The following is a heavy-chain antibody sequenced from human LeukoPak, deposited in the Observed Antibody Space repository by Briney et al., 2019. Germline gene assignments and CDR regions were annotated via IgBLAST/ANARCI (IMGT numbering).Heavy chain of an antibody. CDR1: GFTFSSYA. CDR2: ISGSGGST. J-gene: IGHJ3*02. CDR3: ATGDSSGWCGDAFDI. V-gene: IGHV3-23*01. D-gene: IGHD6-19*01. Sequence: GGSLRLSCAASGFTFSSYAMSWVRQAPGKGLEWVSAISGSGGSTYYADSVKGRFTISRDNSKNTLYLQMNSLRAEDTPVYYCATGDSSGWCGDAFDIWGQGTMVTVSS.